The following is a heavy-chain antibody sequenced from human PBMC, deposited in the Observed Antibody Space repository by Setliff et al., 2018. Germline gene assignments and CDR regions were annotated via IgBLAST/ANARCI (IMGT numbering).Heavy chain of an antibody. Sequence: SETLSLTCAVSGGSISSGSYYWSWIRQPAGKGLEWVGRLHTSGSTNYNPSLKGRVTISVDTSRNQFSLKLSSLTAADTALYFCARDNPIVGATDYWGQGILVTGS. CDR1: GGSISSGSYY. V-gene: IGHV4-61*02. CDR2: LHTSGST. J-gene: IGHJ4*02. D-gene: IGHD1-26*01. CDR3: ARDNPIVGATDY.